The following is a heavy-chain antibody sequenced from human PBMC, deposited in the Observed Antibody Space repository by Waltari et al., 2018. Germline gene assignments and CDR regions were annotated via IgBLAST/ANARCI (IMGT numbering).Heavy chain of an antibody. CDR3: ARGSGGNSWYSAYYYYGMDV. V-gene: IGHV4-59*01. D-gene: IGHD6-13*01. Sequence: QVQLQESGPGLVKPSETLSLTCTVSGGSISSYYWSWIRQPPGKGLEWIGYIYYSGSTNYNPSLKSRVTISVDTSKNQFSLKLSSVTAADTAVYYCARGSGGNSWYSAYYYYGMDVWGQGTTVTVSS. CDR2: IYYSGST. J-gene: IGHJ6*02. CDR1: GGSISSYY.